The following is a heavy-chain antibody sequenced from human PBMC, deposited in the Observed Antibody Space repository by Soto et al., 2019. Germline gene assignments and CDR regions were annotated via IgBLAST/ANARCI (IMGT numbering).Heavy chain of an antibody. J-gene: IGHJ5*02. CDR3: ARGRPGIAAAGNNWFDP. Sequence: QVQLQESGPGLVKPSETLSLTCTVSGGSVSSGSYYWSWIRQPPGKGLEWIGYIYYSGSTNYNPSLKSRVTISVDTSKNQFSLKLSSVTAADTAVYYCARGRPGIAAAGNNWFDPWGQGTLVTVSS. CDR2: IYYSGST. D-gene: IGHD6-13*01. CDR1: GGSVSSGSYY. V-gene: IGHV4-61*01.